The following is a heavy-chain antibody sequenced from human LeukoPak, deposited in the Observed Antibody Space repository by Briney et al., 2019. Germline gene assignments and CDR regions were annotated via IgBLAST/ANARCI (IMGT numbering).Heavy chain of an antibody. J-gene: IGHJ4*02. D-gene: IGHD1-26*01. V-gene: IGHV4-39*01. CDR3: ARLGPTHMYYFDY. Sequence: PSETLSLTCTVSGGSISSSSYYWGWIRQPPGRGLEWIGSIYYSGSTYYNPSLKSRITISVDTSKNQFSLKLSSVTAADTAVYYCARLGPTHMYYFDYWGQGTLVTVSS. CDR1: GGSISSSSYY. CDR2: IYYSGST.